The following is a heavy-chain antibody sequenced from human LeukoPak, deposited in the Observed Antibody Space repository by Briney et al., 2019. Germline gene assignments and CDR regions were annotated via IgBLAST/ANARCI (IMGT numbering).Heavy chain of an antibody. Sequence: PSETLSLTCTVSGGSISSGGYYWSWIRQHPGKGLEWIGYIYYSGSTYYNPSLKSRVTISVDTSKNQFSLKLSSVTAADTAVYYCARVVAAAAWLDPWGQGILVTVSP. CDR2: IYYSGST. CDR3: ARVVAAAAWLDP. D-gene: IGHD6-13*01. V-gene: IGHV4-31*03. CDR1: GGSISSGGYY. J-gene: IGHJ5*02.